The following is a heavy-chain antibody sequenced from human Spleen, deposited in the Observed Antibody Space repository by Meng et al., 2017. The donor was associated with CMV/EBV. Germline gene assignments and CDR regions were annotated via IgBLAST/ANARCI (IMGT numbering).Heavy chain of an antibody. CDR2: ISYDGSNK. J-gene: IGHJ4*02. V-gene: IGHV3-30*04. CDR3: ARDPRL. Sequence: GGSLRLSCAAYGFTFSSYAMHWVRQAPGKGLEWVAVISYDGSNKYYADYVKGRFTISRDNSKNTLYLQMNSLRAEDTAVYYCARDPRLWGQGTLVTGSS. CDR1: GFTFSSYA.